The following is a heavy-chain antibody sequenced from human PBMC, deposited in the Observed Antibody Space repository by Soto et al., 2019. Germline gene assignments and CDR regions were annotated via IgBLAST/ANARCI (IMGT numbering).Heavy chain of an antibody. V-gene: IGHV1-58*01. CDR2: IVVGSGNT. CDR3: AAAHDSSGYLPFDY. Sequence: SVKVSCKASGFTFTSSAVQWVRQARGQRLEWIGWIVVGSGNTNYAQKFQERVTITRDMSTSTAYMELSSLRSEDTAVYYCAAAHDSSGYLPFDYWGQGTLVTVSS. D-gene: IGHD3-22*01. CDR1: GFTFTSSA. J-gene: IGHJ4*02.